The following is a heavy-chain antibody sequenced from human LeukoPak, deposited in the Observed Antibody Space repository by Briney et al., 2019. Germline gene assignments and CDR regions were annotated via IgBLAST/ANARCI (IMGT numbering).Heavy chain of an antibody. CDR2: IYTSGST. J-gene: IGHJ4*02. CDR3: AKRAIYIAAGGDYFDY. Sequence: PSETLSLTCTVSGGSISSGSYYWSWIRQPAGKGLEWIGRIYTSGSTNYNPSLKRRVTISVDTSKNQFSLKLSSVTAADTAGYYCAKRAIYIAAGGDYFDYLGQGTLVTVSS. CDR1: GGSISSGSYY. D-gene: IGHD6-13*01. V-gene: IGHV4-61*02.